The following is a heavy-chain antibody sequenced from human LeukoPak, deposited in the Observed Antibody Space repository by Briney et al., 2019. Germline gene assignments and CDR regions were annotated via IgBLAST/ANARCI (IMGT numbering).Heavy chain of an antibody. CDR1: GFTFSSYS. D-gene: IGHD6-13*01. V-gene: IGHV3-23*01. CDR2: ISGSGGST. J-gene: IGHJ4*02. CDR3: AKDPHQISSWYFHY. Sequence: GGSLRLSCAASGFTFSSYSMSWVRQAPGKGLEWVSAISGSGGSTYYADSVKGRFTISRDNSKNTLYLQMNSLRAEDTAVYYCAKDPHQISSWYFHYWGQGTLVTVSS.